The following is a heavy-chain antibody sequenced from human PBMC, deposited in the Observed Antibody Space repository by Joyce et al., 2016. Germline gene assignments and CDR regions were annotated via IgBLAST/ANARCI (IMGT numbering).Heavy chain of an antibody. Sequence: QVELVQSGAEMKKPGASVKVSCTTFGYTFTKFAIRWGRQSPGQGLEWMGWISGNSGKTYYAQSFQGRVTLTTDTSTNMAYMELRSLTSDDTAVYFCARDLEYSGYGDYWGQGTLVTVSS. CDR2: ISGNSGKT. V-gene: IGHV1-18*01. CDR1: GYTFTKFA. CDR3: ARDLEYSGYGDY. J-gene: IGHJ4*02. D-gene: IGHD5-12*01.